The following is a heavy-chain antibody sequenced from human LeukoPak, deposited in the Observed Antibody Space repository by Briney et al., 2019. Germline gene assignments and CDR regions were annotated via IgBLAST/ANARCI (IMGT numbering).Heavy chain of an antibody. Sequence: SETLSLTCTVSGGSISSGDYYWSWIRQPPGKGLEWIGYIYYSGSTYYNPSLKSRVTISVDTSKNQFSLKLSSVTAADTAVYYCARLRTGERAFDIWGQGTMVTVSS. CDR2: IYYSGST. D-gene: IGHD7-27*01. J-gene: IGHJ3*02. V-gene: IGHV4-39*01. CDR3: ARLRTGERAFDI. CDR1: GGSISSGDYY.